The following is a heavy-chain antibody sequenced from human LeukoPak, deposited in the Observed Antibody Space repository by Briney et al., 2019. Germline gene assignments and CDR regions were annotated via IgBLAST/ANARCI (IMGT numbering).Heavy chain of an antibody. D-gene: IGHD3-10*01. CDR2: ISKRGGST. CDR3: AKRGIVIRAVIIIGFHKEAYYFDY. J-gene: IGHJ4*02. V-gene: IGHV3-23*01. Sequence: PGGSLRLSCVVSGITLSNYGMSWVRQAPCKGLEWVSGISKRGGSTNYADSVKGRFIISRDTSKNTVYLQMNSLRVEDTAVYFCAKRGIVIRAVIIIGFHKEAYYFDYWGQGILVTVSS. CDR1: GITLSNYG.